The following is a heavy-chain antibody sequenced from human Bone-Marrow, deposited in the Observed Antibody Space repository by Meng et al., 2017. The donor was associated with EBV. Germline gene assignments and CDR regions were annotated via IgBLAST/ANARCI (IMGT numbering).Heavy chain of an antibody. CDR2: LIPMLGAP. CDR1: GGTFSSDA. CDR3: ASESGRGYTPDY. Sequence: QVQWVQAGAGVKKPGSSVKVSCKTSGGTFSSDAISWVRQAPGQGLEWMGGLIPMLGAPNYAQKFQDRVTIIADKSTSIHYMELSSLRSDDTAVYYCASESGRGYTPDYWGREPWSPSPQ. D-gene: IGHD3-10*01. V-gene: IGHV1-69*06. J-gene: IGHJ4*02.